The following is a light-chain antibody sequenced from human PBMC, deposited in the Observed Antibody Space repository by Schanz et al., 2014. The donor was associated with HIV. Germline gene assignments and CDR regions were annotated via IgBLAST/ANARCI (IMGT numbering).Light chain of an antibody. Sequence: QSVLTQPASLSGSPGQSITISCTGTSSDIGDYNYVSWYQQHPGKAPKLMIYEGSKRPSGVSNRFSGSKSGNTASLTISGLQAEDEADYYCCSYAGSSTWVFGGGTKLTVL. CDR1: SSDIGDYNY. CDR2: EGS. J-gene: IGLJ3*02. V-gene: IGLV2-23*01. CDR3: CSYAGSSTWV.